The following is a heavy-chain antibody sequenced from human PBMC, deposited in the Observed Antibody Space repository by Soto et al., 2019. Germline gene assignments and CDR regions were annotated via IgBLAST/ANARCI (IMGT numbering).Heavy chain of an antibody. Sequence: QVQLQESGPGLVKPSGTLSLTCAVSSGSISSSNWWSWVRQPPGKGLEWIGESYHSGSTNYNPSLKSRVTISVAKSKNQFSLKLSSVTAADTAVYYCARVVAVAGSFSLYFQHWGQGTLVTVSS. J-gene: IGHJ1*01. CDR3: ARVVAVAGSFSLYFQH. CDR1: SGSISSSNW. V-gene: IGHV4-4*02. CDR2: SYHSGST. D-gene: IGHD6-19*01.